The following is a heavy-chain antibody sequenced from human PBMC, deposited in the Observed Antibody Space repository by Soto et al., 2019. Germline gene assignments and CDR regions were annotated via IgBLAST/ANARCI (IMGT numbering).Heavy chain of an antibody. V-gene: IGHV2-70*11. D-gene: IGHD3-10*01. CDR2: IDWDDDK. J-gene: IGHJ3*02. CDR1: GFSLSTTGMC. Sequence: GSGPTLVNPTQTLTLTCTFSGFSLSTTGMCVSWIRQPPGKALEWLARIDWDDDKRYSASLETRLAISKDTSKNQVVLTVTNMEPVDTGTYYCARCGAGSYYKRAFDIWGQGTVVTV. CDR3: ARCGAGSYYKRAFDI.